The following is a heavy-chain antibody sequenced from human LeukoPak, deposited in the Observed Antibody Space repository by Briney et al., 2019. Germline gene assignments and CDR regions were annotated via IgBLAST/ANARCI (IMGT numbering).Heavy chain of an antibody. CDR1: GGSISSGGYY. J-gene: IGHJ3*02. Sequence: PSETLSLTCTVSGGSISSGGYYWSWIRQPPGKGLEWIGYIYYSGSTYYNPCLKSRVTISVDTSKNQFSLKLSSVTAADTAVYYCARDHCSGGSCYGSDAFDIWGQGTMVTVSS. CDR2: IYYSGST. V-gene: IGHV4-30-4*01. D-gene: IGHD2-15*01. CDR3: ARDHCSGGSCYGSDAFDI.